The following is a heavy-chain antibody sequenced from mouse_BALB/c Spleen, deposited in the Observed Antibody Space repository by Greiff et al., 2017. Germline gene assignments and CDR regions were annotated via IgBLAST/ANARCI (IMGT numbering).Heavy chain of an antibody. CDR1: GYTFTSYW. CDR2: IYPGNSDT. J-gene: IGHJ4*01. CDR3: TRRDGNLYYYAMDY. D-gene: IGHD2-1*01. Sequence: VQLQQSGTVLARPGASVKMSCKASGYTFTSYWMHWVKQRPGQGLEWIGAIYPGNSDTSYNQKFKGKAKLTAVTSTSTAYMELSSLTNEDSAVYYCTRRDGNLYYYAMDYWGQGTSVTVSS. V-gene: IGHV1-5*01.